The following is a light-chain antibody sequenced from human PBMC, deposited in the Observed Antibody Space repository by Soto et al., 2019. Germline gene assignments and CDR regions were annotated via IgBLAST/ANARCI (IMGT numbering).Light chain of an antibody. J-gene: IGKJ3*01. Sequence: DIVMTQSPLSLPVTPGEPASISCRSSQSLLHSNGYNYLGWYLQKPGQSPQLLIYLGSNRASGVPDRFSGSGSGTDFTLKINGVEAEDVGVYYCMQVLQNPVTFGPGTKVDIK. V-gene: IGKV2-28*01. CDR2: LGS. CDR3: MQVLQNPVT. CDR1: QSLLHSNGYNY.